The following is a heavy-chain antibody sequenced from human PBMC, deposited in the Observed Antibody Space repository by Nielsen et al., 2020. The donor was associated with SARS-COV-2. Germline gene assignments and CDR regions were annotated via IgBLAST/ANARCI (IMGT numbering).Heavy chain of an antibody. CDR2: ISYDGSNK. Sequence: WIRQPPGKGLEWVAVISYDGSNKYYADSVKGRFTISRDNSKNTLYLQMNSLRAEDTAVYYCARSWTTPYYFDYWGQGTLVTVSS. V-gene: IGHV3-30-3*01. D-gene: IGHD4-17*01. J-gene: IGHJ4*02. CDR3: ARSWTTPYYFDY.